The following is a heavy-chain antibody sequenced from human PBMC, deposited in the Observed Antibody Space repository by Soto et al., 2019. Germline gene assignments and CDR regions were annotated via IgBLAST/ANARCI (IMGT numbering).Heavy chain of an antibody. CDR2: INPSGGST. CDR1: GYTFTSYY. CDR3: ARDLTYDILTGYPPPDAFDI. D-gene: IGHD3-9*01. Sequence: ASVKVSCKASGYTFTSYYMHWVRQAPGQGLEWMGIINPSGGSTSYAQKLQGRVTMTTDTSTSTAYMELRSLRSDDTAVYYCARDLTYDILTGYPPPDAFDIWGQGTLVTVSS. J-gene: IGHJ4*02. V-gene: IGHV1-46*01.